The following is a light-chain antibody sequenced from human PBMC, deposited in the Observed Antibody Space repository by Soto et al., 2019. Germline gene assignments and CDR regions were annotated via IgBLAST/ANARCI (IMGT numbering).Light chain of an antibody. CDR3: SSYTTRTTLYV. J-gene: IGLJ1*01. CDR1: SXDVGSYNY. V-gene: IGLV2-14*01. Sequence: QSVLTQPPSASGTPGQRVSISCSGTSXDVGSYNYVSWYQLHPGKAPKLMIYEVSNRPSGVSNRFSGSKSGDTASLTISGLQAEDEADYYCSSYTTRTTLYVFGTGTKATVL. CDR2: EVS.